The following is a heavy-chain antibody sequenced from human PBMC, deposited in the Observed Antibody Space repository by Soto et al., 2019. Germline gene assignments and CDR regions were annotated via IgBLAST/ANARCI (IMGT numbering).Heavy chain of an antibody. V-gene: IGHV3-30*18. CDR2: ISYDGSNK. Sequence: PGGSLRLSCAASGFTFSSYGMHWVRQAPGKGLEWVAVISYDGSNKYYADSVKGRFTISRDNSKNTLYLQMNSLRAEDTAVYYCAKARPSYGDRAEGGYFDYWGQGTLVTVSS. J-gene: IGHJ4*02. D-gene: IGHD4-17*01. CDR3: AKARPSYGDRAEGGYFDY. CDR1: GFTFSSYG.